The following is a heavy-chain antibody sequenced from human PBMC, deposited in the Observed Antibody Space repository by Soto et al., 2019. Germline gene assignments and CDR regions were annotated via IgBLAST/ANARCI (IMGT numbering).Heavy chain of an antibody. CDR2: IYYRGST. CDR3: ASDAIAAAGTDAFDI. Sequence: SETLSLTCTVSGDSISSSTYYWGWIRQPPGKGLEWIGSIYYRGSTYYNPSLKSRVTISVDTSKNQFSLKLSSVTAADTAVYYCASDAIAAAGTDAFDIWGQGTMVTVSS. V-gene: IGHV4-39*01. J-gene: IGHJ3*02. CDR1: GDSISSSTYY. D-gene: IGHD6-13*01.